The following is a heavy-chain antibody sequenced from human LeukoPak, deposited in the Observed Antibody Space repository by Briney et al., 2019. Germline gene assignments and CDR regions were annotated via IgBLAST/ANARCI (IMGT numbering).Heavy chain of an antibody. V-gene: IGHV3-48*01. Sequence: GGSLRLSCAASGFTFSSYSMNWVRQAPGKGLEWVSYISSSSSTIFYADSVKGRFTISRDNSKNTLYLQMNSLRAEDTAVYYCARAPGYGAAYYFDYWGQGTLVTVSS. J-gene: IGHJ4*02. CDR1: GFTFSSYS. D-gene: IGHD1-1*01. CDR2: ISSSSSTI. CDR3: ARAPGYGAAYYFDY.